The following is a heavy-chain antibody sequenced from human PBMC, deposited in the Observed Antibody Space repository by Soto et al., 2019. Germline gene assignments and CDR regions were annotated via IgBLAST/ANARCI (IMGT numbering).Heavy chain of an antibody. Sequence: QVRLQESGPQLVKPSATLSLTCTVSGGAFRSYFWSWIRQPPGKGLEWIGNIHSSGKSNYYPSFKSRVSMLIDPSKNQCAARLTSVTAADTAVYFCARDDPVDPWGQGIVVTVSS. CDR1: GGAFRSYF. J-gene: IGHJ5*02. CDR2: IHSSGKS. CDR3: ARDDPVDP. V-gene: IGHV4-59*01.